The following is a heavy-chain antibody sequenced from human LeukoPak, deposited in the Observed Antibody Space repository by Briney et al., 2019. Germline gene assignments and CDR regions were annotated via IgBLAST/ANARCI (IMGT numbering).Heavy chain of an antibody. J-gene: IGHJ4*02. CDR2: IYYSGST. D-gene: IGHD1-26*01. CDR3: ARHGRWDSGTYSFDY. Sequence: SETLSLTCAVSGSSISSGYYWGWIRQPPGKGLEWIGYIYYSGSTTYNPSLKSRVTISVDTSKNQFSLKLTAVTAADTAVYYCARHGRWDSGTYSFDYWGQGTLVTVSS. V-gene: IGHV4-38-2*01. CDR1: GSSISSGYY.